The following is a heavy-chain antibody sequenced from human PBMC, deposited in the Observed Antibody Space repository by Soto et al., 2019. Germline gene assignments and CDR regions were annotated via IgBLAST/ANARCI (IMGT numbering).Heavy chain of an antibody. CDR2: IYYSGST. CDR3: AGGLHWYFDL. J-gene: IGHJ2*01. V-gene: IGHV4-31*03. CDR1: GGSISSGGYY. D-gene: IGHD1-26*01. Sequence: PSETLSLTCTVSGGSISSGGYYWSWIRQHPGKGLEWIGYIYYSGSTYYSPSLKSRVTISVDASKNQFSLKLSSVTAADTAVYYCAGGLHWYFDLWGRGTLVTVSS.